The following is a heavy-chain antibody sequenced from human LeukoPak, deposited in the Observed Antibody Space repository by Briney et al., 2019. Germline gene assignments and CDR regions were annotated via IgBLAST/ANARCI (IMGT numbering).Heavy chain of an antibody. D-gene: IGHD3-10*01. J-gene: IGHJ4*02. CDR1: GFTLSNYG. Sequence: GGSLRLSCVVSGFTLSNYGMHWVRQAPGKGLEWVTFLRYDGRITYYADSVKGRFTISSDNSKNTLYLQMNSLRAEDTAVYYCANAEVERMVRGVINLRRFDYWGQGTLVTVSS. CDR2: LRYDGRIT. V-gene: IGHV3-30*02. CDR3: ANAEVERMVRGVINLRRFDY.